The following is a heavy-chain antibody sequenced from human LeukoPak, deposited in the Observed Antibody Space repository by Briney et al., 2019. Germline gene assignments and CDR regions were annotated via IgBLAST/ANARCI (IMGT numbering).Heavy chain of an antibody. D-gene: IGHD6-19*01. V-gene: IGHV4-59*01. CDR3: ARHGSSGWYSGAFDI. Sequence: SETLSLTCTVSGGSISSYYWSWIRQPPGKGLEWIGYIYYIGSTNYNPSLKSRVTISADTSKNQFSLRLSSVTAADTAVYYCARHGSSGWYSGAFDIWGQGTMVTVSS. CDR2: IYYIGST. J-gene: IGHJ3*02. CDR1: GGSISSYY.